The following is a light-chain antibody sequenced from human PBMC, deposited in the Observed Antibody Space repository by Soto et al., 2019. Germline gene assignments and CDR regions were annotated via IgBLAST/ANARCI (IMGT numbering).Light chain of an antibody. V-gene: IGLV2-14*01. J-gene: IGLJ1*01. CDR2: DVS. CDR1: SSDVGGYNH. Sequence: QSVLTQPASVSGSPGQSITISCSGTSSDVGGYNHVSWYQQHPGKAPKLMIYDVSYRPSGVSNRFSGSKSGNTASLTISGLQAEDEADYYCSSYTSSSTYVFGTGTKVTVL. CDR3: SSYTSSSTYV.